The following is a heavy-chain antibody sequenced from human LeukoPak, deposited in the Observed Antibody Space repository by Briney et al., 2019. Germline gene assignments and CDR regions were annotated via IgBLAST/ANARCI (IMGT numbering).Heavy chain of an antibody. CDR1: GDSISSGSYY. J-gene: IGHJ4*02. CDR2: IYTSGST. D-gene: IGHD3-10*01. V-gene: IGHV4-61*02. Sequence: SETLSLTCTVSGDSISSGSYYWSWIRQPAGKGLAWIGRIYTSGSTNYNPSLKSRVTISVDTSKNQFSLKLSSVTAADTAVYYCARRAGRGSGSYHYFDYWGQGTLVTVSS. CDR3: ARRAGRGSGSYHYFDY.